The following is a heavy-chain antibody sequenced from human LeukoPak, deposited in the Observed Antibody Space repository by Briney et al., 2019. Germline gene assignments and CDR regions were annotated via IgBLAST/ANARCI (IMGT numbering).Heavy chain of an antibody. J-gene: IGHJ4*02. CDR1: GGTFSSYA. V-gene: IGHV1-69*13. CDR3: ARVHCSSTSCYTGDFDY. CDR2: IIPIFGTA. D-gene: IGHD2-2*02. Sequence: GASVKVSCKASGGTFSSYAISWVRQAPGQGLEWMGGIIPIFGTANYAQKFQGRVTITADESTSTAYMELSSLRSEDTAVYYCARVHCSSTSCYTGDFDYWGQGTLVTVSS.